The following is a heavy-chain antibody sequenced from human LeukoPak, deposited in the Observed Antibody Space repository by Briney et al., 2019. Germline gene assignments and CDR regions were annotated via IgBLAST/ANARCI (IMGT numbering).Heavy chain of an antibody. D-gene: IGHD3-22*01. CDR2: ISWDGGST. V-gene: IGHV3-43D*03. J-gene: IGHJ4*02. CDR3: AKDVGKGDSSGYYYGGGFDY. CDR1: GFTFDDYA. Sequence: GGSLRLSCAASGFTFDDYAMHWVRQAPGKGLEWVSLISWDGGSTYYADSVKGRFTISRDNSKNSLYLQMNSLRAEDTALYYCAKDVGKGDSSGYYYGGGFDYWGQGTLVTVSS.